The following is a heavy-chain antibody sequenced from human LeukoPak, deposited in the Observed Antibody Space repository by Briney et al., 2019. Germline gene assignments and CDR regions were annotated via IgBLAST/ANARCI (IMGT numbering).Heavy chain of an antibody. CDR2: LNWNGGST. V-gene: IGHV3-20*04. D-gene: IGHD1-26*01. J-gene: IGHJ3*01. Sequence: GGSLRLSCAASGFTFENHGMSWVRQAPGKGLEWVSGLNWNGGSTSYADSVKGRFTISRDNAKKSLYLQMNSLRAEDTALYYCARDGSYIALGVWGQGTTVTVSS. CDR1: GFTFENHG. CDR3: ARDGSYIALGV.